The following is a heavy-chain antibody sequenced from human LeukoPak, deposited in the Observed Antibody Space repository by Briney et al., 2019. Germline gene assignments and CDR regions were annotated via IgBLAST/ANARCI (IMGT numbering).Heavy chain of an antibody. CDR2: ISAYNGNT. J-gene: IGHJ5*02. CDR1: GYTFTSYG. D-gene: IGHD2-2*01. CDR3: ARLGYCSSTSCRRFDP. V-gene: IGHV1-18*04. Sequence: ASVKVSSKASGYTFTSYGISWVRQAPGQGLEWMGWISAYNGNTNYAQKLQGRVTMTTDTSTSTAYMELRSLRSDDTAVYYCARLGYCSSTSCRRFDPWGQGTLVTVSS.